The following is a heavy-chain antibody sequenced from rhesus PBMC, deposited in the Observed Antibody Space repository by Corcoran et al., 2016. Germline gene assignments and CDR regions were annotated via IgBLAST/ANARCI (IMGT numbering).Heavy chain of an antibody. V-gene: IGHV3-16*02. CDR3: ARGWPLVDY. CDR1: GFTFSNHW. Sequence: EVQLVVSGGVLVQLGGALRLSCVASGFTFSNHWMSWVRQAPGEGLDWVGRIKNKADGGTAAYTESVKDRFTISRDDSKNTLYLQMNSLNTEDTAVYYCARGWPLVDYWGQGVLVTVSS. CDR2: IKNKADGGTA. J-gene: IGHJ4*01. D-gene: IGHD6-37*01.